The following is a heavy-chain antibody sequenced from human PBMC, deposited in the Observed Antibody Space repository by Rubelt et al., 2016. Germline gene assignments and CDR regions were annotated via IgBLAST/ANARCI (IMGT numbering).Heavy chain of an antibody. CDR3: AGGESLTIFGNDGMDV. Sequence: QVQLVQSGAEVKKPGASVKVSCKASGYTFTSYGISRVRQAPGQGLEWMGWISAYNGHTNYAQKLQSRVNRTADTTKGTADMEQMGCGSGATAVYYWAGGESLTIFGNDGMDVWGQGTTVTVSS. CDR1: GYTFTSYG. D-gene: IGHD3-3*01. CDR2: ISAYNGHT. J-gene: IGHJ6*02. V-gene: IGHV1-18*01.